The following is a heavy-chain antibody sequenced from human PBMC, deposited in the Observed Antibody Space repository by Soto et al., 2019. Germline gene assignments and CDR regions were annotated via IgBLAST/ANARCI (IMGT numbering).Heavy chain of an antibody. Sequence: SETLSLTCSVSDDSINSDKYYWGWIRQPPGKGLEWIGSIYYRGNTYYNPSLQTRVTISLDKSKSQFSLRLNSVTAADSAVYFCARLEGLATISYYFDFWGQGAQVTVSS. V-gene: IGHV4-39*01. CDR2: IYYRGNT. CDR3: ARLEGLATISYYFDF. D-gene: IGHD3-9*01. J-gene: IGHJ4*02. CDR1: DDSINSDKYY.